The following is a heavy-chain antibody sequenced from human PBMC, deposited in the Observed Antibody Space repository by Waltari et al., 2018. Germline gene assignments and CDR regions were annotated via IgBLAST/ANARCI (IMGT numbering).Heavy chain of an antibody. CDR1: GFTFSSYS. D-gene: IGHD6-13*01. Sequence: EVQLVASGGGLVQPGGSLRLSCPASGFTFSSYSFSWVRQAPGKGLEWVSAISCSGGSKYYADSGKGRFTIYRDNSKNTLYLQMNSLRAEDTAVYYCAKDRIAAVIWDYWGQGTLVTVSS. CDR3: AKDRIAAVIWDY. J-gene: IGHJ4*02. V-gene: IGHV3-23*04. CDR2: ISCSGGSK.